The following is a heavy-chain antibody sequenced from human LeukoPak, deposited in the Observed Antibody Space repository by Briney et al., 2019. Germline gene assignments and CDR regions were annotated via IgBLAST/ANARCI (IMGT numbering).Heavy chain of an antibody. V-gene: IGHV4-34*01. CDR3: ARDSYSSSWYRYYYYYYMDV. Sequence: SETLSLTCAVYGGSFSGYYWSWIRQPPGKGLEWIGEINHSGSTNYNPSLKSRVTISVDTSKNQFSLKLSSVTAADTAVYYRARDSYSSSWYRYYYYYYMDVWGKGTTVTVSS. CDR2: INHSGST. J-gene: IGHJ6*03. D-gene: IGHD6-13*01. CDR1: GGSFSGYY.